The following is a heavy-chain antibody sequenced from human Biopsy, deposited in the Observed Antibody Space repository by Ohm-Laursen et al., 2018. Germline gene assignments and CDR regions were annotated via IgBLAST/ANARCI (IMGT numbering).Heavy chain of an antibody. V-gene: IGHV4-59*08. CDR2: IYYTGST. D-gene: IGHD2-15*01. CDR1: GGSISSYY. Sequence: TLSLTCTVSGGSISSYYWSWIRQPPGKGLEWIGYIYYTGSTNYNPSLKSRVTISVDTSMNHLSLGLTSVTAADTAVYYCALETTYCSGNRCYPDGMDVWGQGTTVTVSS. J-gene: IGHJ6*02. CDR3: ALETTYCSGNRCYPDGMDV.